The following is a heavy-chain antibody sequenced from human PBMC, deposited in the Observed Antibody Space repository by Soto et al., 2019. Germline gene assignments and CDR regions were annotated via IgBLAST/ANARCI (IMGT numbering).Heavy chain of an antibody. J-gene: IGHJ4*02. CDR1: VGSSSSRDSY. V-gene: IGHV4-39*01. Sequence: SETLSLTGTVSVGSSSSRDSYWGWIRQPPGKGLEWIGSFHYSGSTYYNPSLKSRVTISVDTSKNQLSLRVTSVTAADTAVYYCARGFGRSHFDYWGQGTLVTVSS. CDR2: FHYSGST. D-gene: IGHD3-16*01. CDR3: ARGFGRSHFDY.